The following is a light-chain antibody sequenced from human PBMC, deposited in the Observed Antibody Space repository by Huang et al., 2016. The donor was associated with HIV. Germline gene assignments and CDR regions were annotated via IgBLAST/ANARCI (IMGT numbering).Light chain of an antibody. V-gene: IGKV3-20*01. Sequence: EIVLTQSPGTLSLSPGERPTLACRASQSVSSSYLAWYQQKPGQATRLLIYGTSSRATGIPDRFSGSWSGTDFTLTISRLEPEDFAVYYCQQYGSSPPTFGQGTKVEIK. CDR3: QQYGSSPPT. CDR2: GTS. CDR1: QSVSSSY. J-gene: IGKJ1*01.